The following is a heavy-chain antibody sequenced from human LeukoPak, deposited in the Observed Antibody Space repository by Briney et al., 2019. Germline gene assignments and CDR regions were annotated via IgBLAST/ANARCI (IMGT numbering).Heavy chain of an antibody. CDR1: GYTLTELS. CDR2: ISAYNGNT. V-gene: IGHV1-18*01. J-gene: IGHJ4*02. CDR3: ARDPLREVTELDY. D-gene: IGHD1-14*01. Sequence: ASVKVSCKVSGYTLTELSMHWVRQAPGQGLEWMGWISAYNGNTNYAQKLQGRVTMTTDTSTSTAYMELRSLRSDDTAVYYCARDPLREVTELDYWGQGTLVTVSS.